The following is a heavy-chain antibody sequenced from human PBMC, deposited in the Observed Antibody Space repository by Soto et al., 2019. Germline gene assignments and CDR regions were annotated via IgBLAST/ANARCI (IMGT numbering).Heavy chain of an antibody. CDR1: GFTFSSYA. Sequence: EVQLLESGGGLVQPGGSLRLSCAASGFTFSSYAMSWVRQAPGKGLEWVSAISGSGSRTYYADSMKGRFTISRDNSKNTLYLQSNSLSADDTAVYYCAIDDCDSTGCYGHCSGAACYSGHWGQGTLVTVSS. J-gene: IGHJ4*02. D-gene: IGHD2-15*01. CDR2: ISGSGSRT. V-gene: IGHV3-23*01. CDR3: AIDDCDSTGCYGHCSGAACYSGH.